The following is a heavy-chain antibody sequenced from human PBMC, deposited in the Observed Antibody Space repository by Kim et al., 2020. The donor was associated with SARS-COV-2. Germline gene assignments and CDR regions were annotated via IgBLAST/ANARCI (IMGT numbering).Heavy chain of an antibody. V-gene: IGHV4-61*01. CDR3: ARDPIAARPGYYYGMDV. CDR1: GGSVSSGSYY. J-gene: IGHJ6*02. D-gene: IGHD6-6*01. Sequence: SETLSLTCTVSGGSVSSGSYYWSWIRQPPGKGLEWIGYIYYSGSTNYNPSLKSRVTISVDTSKNQFSLKLSSVTAAHTAVYYCARDPIAARPGYYYGMDVWGQGTTVTVSS. CDR2: IYYSGST.